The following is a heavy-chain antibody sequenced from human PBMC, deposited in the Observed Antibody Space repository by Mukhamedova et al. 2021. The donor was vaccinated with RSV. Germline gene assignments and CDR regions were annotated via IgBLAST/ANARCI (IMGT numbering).Heavy chain of an antibody. Sequence: GKGLEYVSAISSNGGSTYYADSVKGRFTISRDNSKNTLYLQMSSLRAEDTAVYYCVKAQYYYGSGSYLDYCGQGTLVTVSS. CDR3: VKAQYYYGSGSYLDY. J-gene: IGHJ4*02. V-gene: IGHV3-64D*06. D-gene: IGHD3-10*01. CDR2: ISSNGGST.